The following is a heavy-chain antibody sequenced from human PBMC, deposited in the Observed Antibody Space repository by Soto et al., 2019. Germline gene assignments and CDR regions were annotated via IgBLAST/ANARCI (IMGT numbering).Heavy chain of an antibody. CDR3: ARGAAVAGSNYYYGMDV. D-gene: IGHD6-19*01. CDR2: IIPIFGTA. CDR1: GGTFSSYA. J-gene: IGHJ6*02. V-gene: IGHV1-69*13. Sequence: SSVKVSCKASGGTFSSYAISWVRQDPGQGLEWMGGIIPIFGTANYAQKFQGRVTITADESTSTAYMELSSLRSEDTAVYYCARGAAVAGSNYYYGMDVWGQGTTVTVYS.